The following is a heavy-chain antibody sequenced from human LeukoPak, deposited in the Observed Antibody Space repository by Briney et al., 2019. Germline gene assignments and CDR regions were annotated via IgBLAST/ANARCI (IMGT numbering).Heavy chain of an antibody. CDR2: IKQDGSEK. CDR3: ARDRAGRRGFDY. J-gene: IGHJ4*02. V-gene: IGHV3-7*01. Sequence: HPGGSLRLSCAASEFTFSSYWMSWVRQAPGKGLEWVANIKQDGSEKYYVDSVKGRFTISRDNAKNSLYLQMNSLRAEDTAVYYCARDRAGRRGFDYWGQGTLVTVSS. CDR1: EFTFSSYW. D-gene: IGHD3-10*01.